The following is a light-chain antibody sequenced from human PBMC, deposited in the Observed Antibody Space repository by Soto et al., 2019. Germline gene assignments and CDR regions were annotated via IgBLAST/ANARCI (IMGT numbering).Light chain of an antibody. V-gene: IGKV3-20*01. CDR2: GAS. Sequence: IVLTQSPGTLSLSPGERVTLSCRASQSVTTRLAWYQHKPGQAPTLLMSGASNRASGVPVRFSGSGSGTDFTLTITRLEPEDFALYYCQQYGGSPITFDLGTRLEIK. J-gene: IGKJ5*01. CDR1: QSVTTR. CDR3: QQYGGSPIT.